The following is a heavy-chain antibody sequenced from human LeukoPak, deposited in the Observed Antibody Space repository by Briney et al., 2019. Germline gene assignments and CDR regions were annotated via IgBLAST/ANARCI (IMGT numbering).Heavy chain of an antibody. CDR1: GFTFSSYA. Sequence: GGSLRLSCGASGFTFSSYAMSWVRQAPGKGPEWVSGISGSGGSTYYADSVKGRFTISRDNSKNTLYLQMNSLRAEDTAVYYCASFRSSIAAHDYWGQGALVTVSS. CDR3: ASFRSSIAAHDY. J-gene: IGHJ4*02. D-gene: IGHD6-6*01. V-gene: IGHV3-23*01. CDR2: ISGSGGST.